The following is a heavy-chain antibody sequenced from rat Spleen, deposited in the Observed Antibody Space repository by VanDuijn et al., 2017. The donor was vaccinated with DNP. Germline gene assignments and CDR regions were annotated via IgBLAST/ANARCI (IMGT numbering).Heavy chain of an antibody. D-gene: IGHD1-2*01. V-gene: IGHV5-20*01. CDR2: IRYDGGGT. CDR1: GFTFSDYY. J-gene: IGHJ2*01. Sequence: EVQLVESGGDLVQPGRSLKLFCAASGFTFSDYYMAWVRQAPTKGLEWVAYIRYDGGGTYYPDSVKGRFTISRNNAEKTVHLQMNSLRSEDTATYYCASWAPIAPISTSNYWGQGVMVTVSS. CDR3: ASWAPIAPISTSNY.